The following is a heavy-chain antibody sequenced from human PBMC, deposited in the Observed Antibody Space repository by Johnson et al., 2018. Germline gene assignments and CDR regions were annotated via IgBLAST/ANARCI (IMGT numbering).Heavy chain of an antibody. D-gene: IGHD6-19*01. J-gene: IGHJ4*02. Sequence: QVQLQESGPGLVKPSETLSLTCTVSGASISPYYWAWIRQPPGQGLEWIGYLVYPGSTNYNPSLKSRVTISLDTSKSQFSLTRTSVTAADTAVYYWAGAVSGPVHYWGQGILVTVSS. V-gene: IGHV4-59*01. CDR2: LVYPGST. CDR1: GASISPYY. CDR3: AGAVSGPVHY.